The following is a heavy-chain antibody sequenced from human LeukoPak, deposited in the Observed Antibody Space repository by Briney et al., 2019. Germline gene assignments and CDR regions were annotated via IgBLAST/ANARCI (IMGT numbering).Heavy chain of an antibody. V-gene: IGHV3-23*01. Sequence: GGSLRLSCVASGFTFNNYAMSWVRQAPGKGLEWVSAISGSGGSTYYADSVKGRFTISRDNSKNTLYLQMNSLRAEDTAVYYCAKDSPLYGDYGGYWGQGTLVTVSS. CDR2: ISGSGGST. D-gene: IGHD4-17*01. CDR1: GFTFNNYA. J-gene: IGHJ4*02. CDR3: AKDSPLYGDYGGY.